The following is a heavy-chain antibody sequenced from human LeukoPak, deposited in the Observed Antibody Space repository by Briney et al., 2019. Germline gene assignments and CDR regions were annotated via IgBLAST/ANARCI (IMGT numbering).Heavy chain of an antibody. Sequence: GGSLRLSCAASGSNFSSHWMTWVRQAPGKGLEWLANIKQDGSEKYYVDSVKGRFTISRDNTKSSLILQMNGLRADDTALYYCARDHNNWNYGVIDLWGQGTLVSVSS. V-gene: IGHV3-7*01. CDR3: ARDHNNWNYGVIDL. D-gene: IGHD1-7*01. CDR1: GSNFSSHW. CDR2: IKQDGSEK. J-gene: IGHJ5*02.